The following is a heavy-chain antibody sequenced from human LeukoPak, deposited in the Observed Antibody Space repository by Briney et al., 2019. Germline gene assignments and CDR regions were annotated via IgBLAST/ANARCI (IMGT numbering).Heavy chain of an antibody. D-gene: IGHD2-15*01. CDR1: GFPFSSYA. V-gene: IGHV3-64D*09. Sequence: GGSLRLSCSASGFPFSSYAMHCVRQAPGKGLEYVSAISDSGGSTYYADSVKGRFTIPRDHSKNTLHLQMSSLRAEAPAGYFWVRGYSFGHYGMDVWGQGTTVTVSS. J-gene: IGHJ6*02. CDR3: VRGYSFGHYGMDV. CDR2: ISDSGGST.